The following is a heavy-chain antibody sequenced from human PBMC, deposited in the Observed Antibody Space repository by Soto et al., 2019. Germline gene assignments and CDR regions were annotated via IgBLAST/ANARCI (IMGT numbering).Heavy chain of an antibody. Sequence: QVQLQESGPGLVKPSGTLSLTCTVSGGSMTSSNWWNWVRQSPGKGLEWIGEAHHSGRTTYNPSLKSRVTISVDKSKNHFSLKLSSVTAADTAVYYCARSEATGLDYWGQGTLVTVSS. CDR3: ARSEATGLDY. CDR2: AHHSGRT. D-gene: IGHD1-26*01. CDR1: GGSMTSSNW. V-gene: IGHV4-4*02. J-gene: IGHJ4*02.